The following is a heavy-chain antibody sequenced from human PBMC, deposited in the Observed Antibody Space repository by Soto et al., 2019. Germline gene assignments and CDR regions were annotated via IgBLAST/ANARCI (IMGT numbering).Heavy chain of an antibody. CDR3: AKVVYYYDRSGYYYFDF. Sequence: GGSLRLSCAASGFTFSSYAVSWVRQAPGKGPEWISSISGSGSTIYYADSVKGRFTISRDNSKNTLYLQMSSLRAEDTAVYYCAKVVYYYDRSGYYYFDFWGQGTLVTVSS. V-gene: IGHV3-23*01. D-gene: IGHD3-22*01. J-gene: IGHJ4*02. CDR1: GFTFSSYA. CDR2: ISGSGSTI.